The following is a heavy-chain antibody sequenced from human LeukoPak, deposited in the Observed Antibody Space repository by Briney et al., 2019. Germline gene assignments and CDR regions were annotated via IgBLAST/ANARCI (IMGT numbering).Heavy chain of an antibody. CDR2: VYPDDSET. V-gene: IGHV5-51*01. J-gene: IGHJ4*02. CDR1: GYSFTTYS. D-gene: IGHD5-18*01. Sequence: GESLKISCKASGYSFTTYSIGWVRQMPGKGLEWMGIVYPDDSETRYSPSSEGQVTFSVDISINTAYLQWNSLKASDRAMYYCARKSDTKAPDYWGQGTLVTVSS. CDR3: ARKSDTKAPDY.